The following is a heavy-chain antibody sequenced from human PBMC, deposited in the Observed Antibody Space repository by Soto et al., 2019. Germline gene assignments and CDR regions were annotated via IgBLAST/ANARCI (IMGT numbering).Heavy chain of an antibody. CDR1: GFSLSTSGVS. J-gene: IGHJ4*02. CDR3: AHRRGGYWGFGS. D-gene: IGHD3-22*01. V-gene: IGHV2-5*02. Sequence: QITLKESGPTLVKPTQTLTLTCTFSGFSLSTSGVSVGWIRQPPGKALEWLALIYWDDDKRYSPSLKSRLPIAKDTSKNQVILTMTNMDPVDTATYFCAHRRGGYWGFGSWGQGTLVTVSS. CDR2: IYWDDDK.